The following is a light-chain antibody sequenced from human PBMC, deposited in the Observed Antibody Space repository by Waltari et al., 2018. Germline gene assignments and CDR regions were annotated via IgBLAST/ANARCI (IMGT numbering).Light chain of an antibody. J-gene: IGLJ2*01. Sequence: SYALTQPPSVSVSPGQPATIACSGETLGAKHVSWYRQKPGQSPVLVIYQDKERPSGVPQRFSGSNSGNTATLTISGTQAMDEADYYCHTWGTNTVIFGGGTKLTVL. CDR2: QDK. CDR3: HTWGTNTVI. CDR1: TLGAKH. V-gene: IGLV3-1*01.